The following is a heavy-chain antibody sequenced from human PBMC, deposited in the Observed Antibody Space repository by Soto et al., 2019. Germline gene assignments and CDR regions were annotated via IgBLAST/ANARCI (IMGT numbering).Heavy chain of an antibody. CDR1: GFTSSSYG. J-gene: IGHJ4*02. CDR3: ARESEDLTSNFDY. CDR2: ISYDGSNK. Sequence: GGSLRLSCAASGFTSSSYGMHWVRQAPGKGLEWVAVISYDGSNKYYADSVKGRFTISRDNSKNTLHLQMNSLRAEDTAVYYCARESEDLTSNFDYWGQGTLVTVSS. V-gene: IGHV3-30*03.